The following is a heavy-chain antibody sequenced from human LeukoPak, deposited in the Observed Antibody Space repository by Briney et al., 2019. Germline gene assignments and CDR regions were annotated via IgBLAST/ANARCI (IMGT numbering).Heavy chain of an antibody. CDR2: IIPIFGTA. D-gene: IGHD6-13*01. V-gene: IGHV1-69*13. CDR1: GYTFTSYG. J-gene: IGHJ6*02. Sequence: SVKVSFKASGYTFTSYGISWVRQAPGQGLEWMGGIIPIFGTANYAQKFQGRVTITANESTSTAYMELSSLRAEDTAVYYCAREGGIAAAGYYYYYGMDVWGQGTTVTVSS. CDR3: AREGGIAAAGYYYYYGMDV.